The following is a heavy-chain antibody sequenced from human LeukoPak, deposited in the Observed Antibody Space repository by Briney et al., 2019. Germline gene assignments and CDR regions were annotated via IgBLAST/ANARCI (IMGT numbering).Heavy chain of an antibody. CDR2: ISSSGSTI. CDR3: AILLRPELHYGMDV. CDR1: GFTFSSYE. D-gene: IGHD1-7*01. V-gene: IGHV3-48*03. J-gene: IGHJ6*02. Sequence: GGSLRLSCAASGFTFSSYEMNWVRQAPGKGLEWVSYISSSGSTIYYADSVKGRFTISRDNAKNSLYLQMNSLRAEDTAGYYCAILLRPELHYGMDVWGQGTTVTVSS.